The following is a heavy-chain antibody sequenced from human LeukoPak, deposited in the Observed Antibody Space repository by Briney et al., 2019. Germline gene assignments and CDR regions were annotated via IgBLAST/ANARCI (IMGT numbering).Heavy chain of an antibody. V-gene: IGHV4-59*12. CDR3: ARGGLTPRRTWIQLWLDNWFDP. J-gene: IGHJ5*02. CDR1: DGSISSYY. CDR2: IYYSGST. D-gene: IGHD5-18*01. Sequence: SETLSLTCTVSDGSISSYYWSWIRQPPGKGLEWIGYIYYSGSTNYSPSLKSRVTISVDTSKNQFSLKLSSVTAADTAVYYCARGGLTPRRTWIQLWLDNWFDPWGQGTLVTVSS.